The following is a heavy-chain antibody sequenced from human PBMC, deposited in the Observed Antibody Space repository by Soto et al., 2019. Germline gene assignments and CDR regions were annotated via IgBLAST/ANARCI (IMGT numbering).Heavy chain of an antibody. V-gene: IGHV3-30*03. CDR2: ISYDGSNK. CDR3: AGDNRQWLTRCLDS. CDR1: GFTFSNYC. J-gene: IGHJ5*02. D-gene: IGHD6-19*01. Sequence: PGGSLRLSCAASGFTFSNYCMHWVRQAPGKGLEWVAFISYDGSNKYYVDSVKGRFTISRDNSKNSLYLQMNSLIADDTALYYCAGDNRQWLTRCLDSWGQGTPVTVSS.